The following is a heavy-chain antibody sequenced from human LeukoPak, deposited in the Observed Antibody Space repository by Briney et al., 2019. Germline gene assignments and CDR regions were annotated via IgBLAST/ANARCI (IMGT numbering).Heavy chain of an antibody. J-gene: IGHJ4*02. Sequence: SQTLSLTCTVSGGSISSGDYYWSWIRQPPGKGLEWIGYIYFTGSTNYNPSLESRVIISVDTSKNQFSLTLTSVTAADTAVYYCARFATNNWYFDYWGQGTLVTVSS. V-gene: IGHV4-30-4*08. CDR2: IYFTGST. D-gene: IGHD1-1*01. CDR1: GGSISSGDYY. CDR3: ARFATNNWYFDY.